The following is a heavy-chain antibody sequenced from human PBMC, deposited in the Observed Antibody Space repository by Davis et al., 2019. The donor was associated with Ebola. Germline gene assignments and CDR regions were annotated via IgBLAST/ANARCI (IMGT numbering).Heavy chain of an antibody. J-gene: IGHJ4*02. V-gene: IGHV1-18*01. CDR2: ISAYHGIA. Sequence: ASVKVSCKASGYTFTNFGLSWVRQAPGQGLEWMGWISAYHGIANYAQRFQGRVTMTTDTSMSTAYMELRSLRYDDTAVYYCARDSFCTYGVCNDRDFDYWGQGTLVTVSS. CDR1: GYTFTNFG. CDR3: ARDSFCTYGVCNDRDFDY. D-gene: IGHD2-8*01.